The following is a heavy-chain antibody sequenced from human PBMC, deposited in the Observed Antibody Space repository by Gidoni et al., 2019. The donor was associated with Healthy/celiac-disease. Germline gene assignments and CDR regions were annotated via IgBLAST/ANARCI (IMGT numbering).Heavy chain of an antibody. J-gene: IGHJ6*02. CDR3: ATDSLVLRYFDWLAGPRPYYYGMDV. D-gene: IGHD3-9*01. V-gene: IGHV1-24*01. CDR2: FDPEVGET. CDR1: GYTLTELS. Sequence: QVQLVQSGAEVKKPGASVKVSCKVSGYTLTELSMHWVRQAPGKGLERMGGFDPEVGETIYAQKFQGRVTMTEDTSTDTAYMELSSLRSEDTDVYYCATDSLVLRYFDWLAGPRPYYYGMDVWGQGTTVTVSS.